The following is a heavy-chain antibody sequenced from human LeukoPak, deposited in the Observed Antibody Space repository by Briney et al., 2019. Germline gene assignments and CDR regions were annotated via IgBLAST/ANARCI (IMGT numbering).Heavy chain of an antibody. CDR3: ARGPYSYDSSGAFDI. V-gene: IGHV4-4*07. D-gene: IGHD3-22*01. CDR1: GGSISSDF. J-gene: IGHJ3*02. Sequence: SETLSLTCTVSGGSISSDFWTWIRQPAGKGLEWIGRISSSGSTNYNPSLKSRVTISVDTSKNQFSLELSSVTAADTAVYFCARGPYSYDSSGAFDIWGQGTMVTVSS. CDR2: ISSSGST.